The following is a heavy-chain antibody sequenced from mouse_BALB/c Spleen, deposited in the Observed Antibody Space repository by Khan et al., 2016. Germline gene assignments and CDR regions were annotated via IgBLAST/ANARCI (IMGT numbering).Heavy chain of an antibody. CDR2: IHYSGST. D-gene: IGHD1-1*01. CDR3: ASYYYGGAPGLAY. J-gene: IGHJ3*01. CDR1: GFSITSDYS. V-gene: IGHV3-1*02. Sequence: EVQLQESGPDLVKPSQSLSLTCTVTGFSITSDYSWHWIRQFPGNKLEWMGYIHYSGSTNYNTSLKSRISITRDTSKNQFFLQLNSVTTEDTSTCYGASYYYGGAPGLAYWGQGTLVTVSA.